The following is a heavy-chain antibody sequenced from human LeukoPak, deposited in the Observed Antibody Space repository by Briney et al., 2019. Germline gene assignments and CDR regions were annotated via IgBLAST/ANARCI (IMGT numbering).Heavy chain of an antibody. Sequence: GGSLRLSCAASGFTFSSYAMSWVRQAPGKGLEWVSAISGSGGSTYYADSVKGRFTISRDNSKNTLYLQMNSLRAEDTAVYYCARGQYDFWSVTYNWFDPWGQGTLVTVSS. CDR2: ISGSGGST. J-gene: IGHJ5*02. V-gene: IGHV3-23*01. CDR1: GFTFSSYA. CDR3: ARGQYDFWSVTYNWFDP. D-gene: IGHD3-3*01.